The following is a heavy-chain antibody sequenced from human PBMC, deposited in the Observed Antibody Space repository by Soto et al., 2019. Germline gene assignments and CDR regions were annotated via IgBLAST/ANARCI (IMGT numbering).Heavy chain of an antibody. D-gene: IGHD2-2*01. CDR2: IRYDGSSK. Sequence: QVQLVESGGGVVQPGRSLRLSCAASGFTFSSYGMHWVRQAPGKGLEWVALIRYDGSSKYFAESVKGRFSISRDNSKNPQYLQLNGLRAEDTVVYYCGKTHQIGNQYSYGMDVWGQWTTVTVCS. V-gene: IGHV3-33*06. CDR3: GKTHQIGNQYSYGMDV. CDR1: GFTFSSYG. J-gene: IGHJ6*02.